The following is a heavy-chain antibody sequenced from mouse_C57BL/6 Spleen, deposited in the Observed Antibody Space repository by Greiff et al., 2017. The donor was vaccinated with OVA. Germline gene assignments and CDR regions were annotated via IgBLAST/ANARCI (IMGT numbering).Heavy chain of an antibody. Sequence: EVHLVESGEGLVKPGGSLKLSCAASGFTFSSYAMSWVRQTPEKRLEWVAYISSGGDYTYYADTVKGRFTISGDNARNTLYLQMSSLKSEDTAMYDGTRDLNWAYYAMDYWGQGTSVTVSS. CDR3: TRDLNWAYYAMDY. V-gene: IGHV5-9-1*02. CDR2: ISSGGDYT. D-gene: IGHD4-1*01. CDR1: GFTFSSYA. J-gene: IGHJ4*01.